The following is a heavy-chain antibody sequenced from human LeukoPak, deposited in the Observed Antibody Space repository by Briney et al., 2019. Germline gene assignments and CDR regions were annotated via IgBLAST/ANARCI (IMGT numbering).Heavy chain of an antibody. J-gene: IGHJ4*02. CDR3: ARGADYFDY. Sequence: SETLSLTCAVYGGSFSGYYWSWIRQPPGKGLEWIGEINHSGSTNYNPSLKSRVTISVDTSKNQFSLKLSSVTAADTAVYYCARGADYFDYWGQGTLVTVSS. CDR1: GGSFSGYY. V-gene: IGHV4-34*01. CDR2: INHSGST.